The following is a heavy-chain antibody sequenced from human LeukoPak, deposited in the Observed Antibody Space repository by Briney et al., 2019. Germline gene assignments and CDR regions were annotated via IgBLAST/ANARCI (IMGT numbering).Heavy chain of an antibody. CDR1: GYTFTSYS. D-gene: IGHD3-10*01. Sequence: ASVKVSCKASGYTFTSYSMHWVRQAPGQRLEWMGWINAVNGNTEYSQRFQGRVTMTTDTSTSTAYMELRSLRSDDTAVYYCARDKIAALLWFGESLDYWGQGTLVTVSS. CDR2: INAVNGNT. V-gene: IGHV1-3*01. J-gene: IGHJ4*02. CDR3: ARDKIAALLWFGESLDY.